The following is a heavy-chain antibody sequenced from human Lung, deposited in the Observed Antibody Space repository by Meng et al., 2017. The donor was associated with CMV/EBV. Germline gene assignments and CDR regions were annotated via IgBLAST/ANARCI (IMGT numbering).Heavy chain of an antibody. D-gene: IGHD4-11*01. V-gene: IGHV1-69*10. Sequence: SVKVSCKASGGTFSSYAISWVRQAPGQGLEWMGGIIPILGIANYAQKFQGRVTITADKSTSTAYMELSSLRSEDTAVYYCARAFDSNYDYYYYGMDVWGQGXTVTVSS. CDR3: ARAFDSNYDYYYYGMDV. CDR2: IIPILGIA. J-gene: IGHJ6*02. CDR1: GGTFSSYA.